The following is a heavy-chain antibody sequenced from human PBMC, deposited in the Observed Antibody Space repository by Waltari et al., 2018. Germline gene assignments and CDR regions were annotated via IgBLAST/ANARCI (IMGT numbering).Heavy chain of an antibody. J-gene: IGHJ6*02. D-gene: IGHD3-16*02. CDR1: GLSVIAHS. V-gene: IGHV3-53*01. Sequence: EVQLVQSGGGLIPPGGSLSLSCAASGLSVIAHSMSRVRQAPGKGLGWVSVIYRGGSIKYGDSVKGRFTLSRDNSKNTLFLQMNSLRSEDTAVYYCARLSDPNKYYYGMDVWGQGTTVTVSS. CDR3: ARLSDPNKYYYGMDV. CDR2: IYRGGSI.